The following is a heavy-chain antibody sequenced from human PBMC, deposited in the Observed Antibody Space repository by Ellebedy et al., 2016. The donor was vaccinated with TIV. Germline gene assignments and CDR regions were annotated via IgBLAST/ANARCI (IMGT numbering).Heavy chain of an antibody. CDR3: ARGYSGYGSLDY. J-gene: IGHJ4*02. CDR2: ISSSGRDK. CDR1: GFTFTNRA. Sequence: PGGSLRLSCTASGFTFTNRAMHWVRQAPGKGLDWVAVISSSGRDKYYAESVRGRFTISRDNSKNTLYLQMTSLRADDMAVYYCARGYSGYGSLDYWGQGTLVTVSS. V-gene: IGHV3-30*04. D-gene: IGHD5-12*01.